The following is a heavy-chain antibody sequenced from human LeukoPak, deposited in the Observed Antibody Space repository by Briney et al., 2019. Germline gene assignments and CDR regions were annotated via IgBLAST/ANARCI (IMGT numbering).Heavy chain of an antibody. V-gene: IGHV4-59*01. Sequence: SETLSLTCTVSGGSISSYYWSWIRQPPGKGLEWIGYIYYSGSTNYNPSLRSRVTISVDTSKNQFSLKLSSVTAADTAVYYCARGGYSSSWAFDYWGQGTLVTVSS. J-gene: IGHJ4*02. CDR3: ARGGYSSSWAFDY. D-gene: IGHD6-13*01. CDR2: IYYSGST. CDR1: GGSISSYY.